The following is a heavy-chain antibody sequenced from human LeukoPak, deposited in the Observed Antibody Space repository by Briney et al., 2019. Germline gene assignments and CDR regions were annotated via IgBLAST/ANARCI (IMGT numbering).Heavy chain of an antibody. CDR2: IYYSGST. D-gene: IGHD5-24*01. CDR3: ARHMGDGDNRDAFDI. V-gene: IGHV4-59*01. CDR1: GGSISSYY. Sequence: PSETLSLTCTVSGGSISSYYWSWIRQPPGKGLEGIGYIYYSGSTNYNPSLKSRVTISVDTSKNQFSLKLSSVTAADTAVYYCARHMGDGDNRDAFDIWGQGTMVTVSS. J-gene: IGHJ3*02.